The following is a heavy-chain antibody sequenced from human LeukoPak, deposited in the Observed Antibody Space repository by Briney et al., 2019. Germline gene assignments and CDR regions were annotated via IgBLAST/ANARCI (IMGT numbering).Heavy chain of an antibody. CDR3: ARVPLGGSGWYGNWYFDL. D-gene: IGHD6-19*01. Sequence: PGGSLRLSCAASGFTFSSYSMNWVRQAPGKGLEWVSYISSSSSTIYYADSVKGRFTISRDNAKNSLYLQMNSLRAEDTAVYYCARVPLGGSGWYGNWYFDLWGRGTLVTVSS. V-gene: IGHV3-48*04. CDR1: GFTFSSYS. J-gene: IGHJ2*01. CDR2: ISSSSSTI.